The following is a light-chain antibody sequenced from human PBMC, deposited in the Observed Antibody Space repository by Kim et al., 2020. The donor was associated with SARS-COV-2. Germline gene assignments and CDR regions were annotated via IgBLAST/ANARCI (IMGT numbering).Light chain of an antibody. CDR3: QQSYSNPPEYT. CDR2: AAS. CDR1: QSISNY. J-gene: IGKJ2*01. V-gene: IGKV1-39*01. Sequence: IQMTQSPSSLSASVGDRVTITCRASQSISNYLNWYQQKPGKAPKVLIYAASILQSGAPSRFSGSGSGTYFTLTINNLQPEDFATYYCQQSYSNPPEYTFGLGTKLEI.